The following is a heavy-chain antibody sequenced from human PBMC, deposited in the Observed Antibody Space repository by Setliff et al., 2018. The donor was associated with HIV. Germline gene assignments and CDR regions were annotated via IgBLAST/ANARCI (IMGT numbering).Heavy chain of an antibody. D-gene: IGHD1-7*01. CDR3: SRGPGGTVPKPLEAFDV. CDR1: GGSISSGSYY. Sequence: SETLSLTCTVSGGSISSGSYYCSWIRQPAGKGLEWIGRIYTSGSTNYNPSLKSRVTISVDTSKNQFSLKLSSVTAAATAVYYCSRGPGGTVPKPLEAFDVWGRGAVVTVSS. V-gene: IGHV4-61*02. CDR2: IYTSGST. J-gene: IGHJ3*01.